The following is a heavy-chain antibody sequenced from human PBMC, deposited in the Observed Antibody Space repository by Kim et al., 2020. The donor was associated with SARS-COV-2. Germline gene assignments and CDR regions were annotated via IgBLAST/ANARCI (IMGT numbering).Heavy chain of an antibody. Sequence: GGSLRLSCAASGFTFSSYAMHWVRQAPGKGLEWVAVISYDGSNKYYADSVKGRFTISRDNSKNTLYLQMNSLRAEDTAVYYCNRRSGFDYWGQGTLVTVSS. V-gene: IGHV3-30-3*01. CDR2: ISYDGSNK. D-gene: IGHD1-1*01. CDR1: GFTFSSYA. J-gene: IGHJ4*02. CDR3: NRRSGFDY.